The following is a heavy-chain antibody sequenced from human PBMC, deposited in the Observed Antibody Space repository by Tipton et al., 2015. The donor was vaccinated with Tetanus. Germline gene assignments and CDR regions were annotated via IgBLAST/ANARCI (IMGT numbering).Heavy chain of an antibody. V-gene: IGHV4-39*01. J-gene: IGHJ5*02. D-gene: IGHD2/OR15-2a*01. CDR1: GGSITSSTYY. Sequence: TLSLTCTVSGGSITSSTYYWGWIRQPPGKGLEWIGTFYSGGSIFYNPSLKSRATISVDTPKNQISLRLTSVASADTAVYYCARHSSWFDPWGQGTLVTVSS. CDR3: ARHSSWFDP. CDR2: FYSGGSI.